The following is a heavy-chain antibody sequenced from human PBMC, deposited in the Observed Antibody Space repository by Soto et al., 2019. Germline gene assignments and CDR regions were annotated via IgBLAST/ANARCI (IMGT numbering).Heavy chain of an antibody. D-gene: IGHD4-17*01. V-gene: IGHV5-10-1*01. CDR3: ATLPSRMTTVYSYYGMDV. CDR2: IDPSDSYT. J-gene: IGHJ6*02. CDR1: GYSFTSYW. Sequence: PGESLKISCKGSGYSFTSYWISWVRQMPGKGLEWMGRIDPSDSYTNYSPSFQGHVTISADKSISTAYLQWSSLKASDTAMYYCATLPSRMTTVYSYYGMDVWGQGTTVTVSS.